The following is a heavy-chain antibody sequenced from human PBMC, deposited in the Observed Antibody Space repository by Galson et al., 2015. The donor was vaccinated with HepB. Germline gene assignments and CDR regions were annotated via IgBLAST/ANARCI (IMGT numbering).Heavy chain of an antibody. J-gene: IGHJ4*02. CDR2: IRSKANGYAT. D-gene: IGHD6-13*01. V-gene: IGHV3-73*01. CDR1: GFTFSGSA. CDR3: TRGSSWWGGY. Sequence: SLRLSCAASGFTFSGSAMHWVRQASGKGLEWVGRIRSKANGYATAYAASVKGRFTISRDDSKNTAYLQMNSLKTEDTAVYYCTRGSSWWGGYWGQGTLVTVSS.